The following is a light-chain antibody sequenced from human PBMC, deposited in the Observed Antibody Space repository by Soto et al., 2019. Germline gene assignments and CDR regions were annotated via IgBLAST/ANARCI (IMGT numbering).Light chain of an antibody. V-gene: IGKV3-11*01. Sequence: VLPQSSSTLSLSPGERSTLSCKASQSVSSCLAWYQQKPGQAPRLLIYDASNRATGIPARFSGSGSGTDFTLTISSLEPEDFALYYCQQRSNWPGTFGQGTKVDI. CDR2: DAS. CDR3: QQRSNWPGT. J-gene: IGKJ1*01. CDR1: QSVSSC.